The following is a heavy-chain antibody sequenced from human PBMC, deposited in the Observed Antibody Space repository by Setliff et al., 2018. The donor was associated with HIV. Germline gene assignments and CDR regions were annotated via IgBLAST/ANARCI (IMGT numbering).Heavy chain of an antibody. CDR3: ARQIGGGHWALDY. CDR2: INHSGST. Sequence: KPSETLSLTCAVYGGSFSGYYWSWIRQPPGKGLEWIGEINHSGSTNYNMSLWSRVTISLDASRNQFSLNLRSMSAADTAVYYCARQIGGGHWALDYWGQGTLVTVSS. D-gene: IGHD2-21*01. CDR1: GGSFSGYY. J-gene: IGHJ4*02. V-gene: IGHV4-34*01.